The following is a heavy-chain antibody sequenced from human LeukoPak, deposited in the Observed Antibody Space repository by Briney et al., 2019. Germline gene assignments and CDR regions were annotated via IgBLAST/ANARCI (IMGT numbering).Heavy chain of an antibody. Sequence: GGSLRLSCAASGFTFSGYSMNRVRQAPGKGLEWVSYISSSSGTIYYADSVKGRFTISRDNAKNSLYLQMNSLRAEDTAVYYCANGDYSNYFGQGTLVTVSS. J-gene: IGHJ4*02. CDR3: ANGDYSNY. CDR2: ISSSSGTI. V-gene: IGHV3-48*01. CDR1: GFTFSGYS. D-gene: IGHD4-4*01.